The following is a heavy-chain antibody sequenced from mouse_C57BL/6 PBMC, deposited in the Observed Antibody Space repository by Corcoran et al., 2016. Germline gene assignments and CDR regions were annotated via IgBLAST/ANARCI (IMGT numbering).Heavy chain of an antibody. CDR2: ILPGSGST. Sequence: VQLQQSGPELVKPGASVKISCKASGYTFTGYWIEWVKQRPGHGLEWIGEILPGSGSTNYNEKFKGKATFTADTSSNTAYMQLSSLTTEDSAIYYCARRGEKLQYYAMDYWGQGTSVTVSS. V-gene: IGHV1-9*01. J-gene: IGHJ4*01. CDR3: ARRGEKLQYYAMDY. D-gene: IGHD2-1*01. CDR1: GYTFTGYW.